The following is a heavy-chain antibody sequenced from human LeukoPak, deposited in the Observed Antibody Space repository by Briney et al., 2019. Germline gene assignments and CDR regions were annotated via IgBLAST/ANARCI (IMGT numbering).Heavy chain of an antibody. CDR3: ARGGYSFDY. D-gene: IGHD5-12*01. V-gene: IGHV3-7*01. CDR1: GFRFTGYW. CDR2: LHPDGSER. Sequence: GGSLRLSCAASGFRFTGYWMSWVRQAPGKGLEGVARLHPDGSERNYVGSVERRFTVSGDNAKSSLYLQMNSLRVEDTAVYYCARGGYSFDYLGQGTLVTVSS. J-gene: IGHJ4*02.